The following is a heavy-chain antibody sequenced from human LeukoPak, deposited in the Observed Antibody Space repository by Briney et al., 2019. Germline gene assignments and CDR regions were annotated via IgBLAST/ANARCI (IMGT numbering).Heavy chain of an antibody. CDR1: GFTFSSYA. D-gene: IGHD3-22*01. CDR2: IPYDGSNK. V-gene: IGHV3-30*01. Sequence: GGSLRLSCAASGFTFSSYAMHWVRQAPGKGLEWVAVIPYDGSNKYYADSVKGRFTISRDNSKNTLYLQMNSLRAEDTAVYYCARASSGYYPFDYWGQGTLVTVSS. CDR3: ARASSGYYPFDY. J-gene: IGHJ4*02.